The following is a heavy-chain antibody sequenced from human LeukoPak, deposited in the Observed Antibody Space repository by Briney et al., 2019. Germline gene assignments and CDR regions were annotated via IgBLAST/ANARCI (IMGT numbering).Heavy chain of an antibody. J-gene: IGHJ3*02. V-gene: IGHV3-23*01. CDR2: ISVTGKES. CDR1: GFSFSTHA. Sequence: GGSLRLACAASGFSFSTHAMSWVRQTPGKGLEWVSTISVTGKESYYADSVKGRFSISRDNSKNTLYLQMNSLRAEDTALYYCARHSSSWLRGDAFDIWGQGTMVTVSS. CDR3: ARHSSSWLRGDAFDI. D-gene: IGHD6-13*01.